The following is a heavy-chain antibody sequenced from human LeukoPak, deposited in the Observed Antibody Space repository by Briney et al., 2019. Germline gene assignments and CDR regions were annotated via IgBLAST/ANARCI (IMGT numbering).Heavy chain of an antibody. D-gene: IGHD4-23*01. CDR3: TRHHDYGDKIDY. CDR2: IHYSGST. V-gene: IGHV4-39*01. Sequence: PSETLSLTCTVSGGSVTSASHYWAWIRQPPGKGLEWIGSIHYSGSTYCSPSLKSRLTISGDTSKSQFSLKLTFVTAADTAVYYCTRHHDYGDKIDYWGQGTLVTVSS. J-gene: IGHJ4*02. CDR1: GGSVTSASHY.